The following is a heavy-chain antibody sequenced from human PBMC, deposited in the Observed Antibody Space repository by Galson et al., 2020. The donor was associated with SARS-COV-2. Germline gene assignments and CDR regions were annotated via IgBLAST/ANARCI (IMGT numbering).Heavy chain of an antibody. Sequence: ASVKVSCKASGYTFTSYAMNWVRQAPGQGLEWMRWINTNTGNPTYAQGFTGRFVFSLDTSVSTAYLQISSLKAEDTAVYYCARDYDFWSGYGEYYYYMDVWGKGTTVTVSS. J-gene: IGHJ6*03. CDR3: ARDYDFWSGYGEYYYYMDV. V-gene: IGHV7-4-1*02. CDR2: INTNTGNP. D-gene: IGHD3-3*01. CDR1: GYTFTSYA.